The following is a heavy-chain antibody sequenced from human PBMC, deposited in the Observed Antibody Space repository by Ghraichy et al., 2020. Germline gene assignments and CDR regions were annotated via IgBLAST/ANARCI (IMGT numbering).Heavy chain of an antibody. CDR1: GGTFSSYA. CDR2: IIPIFGTA. Sequence: SVKVSCKASGGTFSSYAISWVRQAPGQGLEWMGGIIPIFGTANYAQKFQGRVTITADKSTSTAYMELSSLRSEDTAVYYCARDPHYYDRGIDAFDIWGQGTMVTVSS. V-gene: IGHV1-69*06. CDR3: ARDPHYYDRGIDAFDI. J-gene: IGHJ3*02. D-gene: IGHD3-22*01.